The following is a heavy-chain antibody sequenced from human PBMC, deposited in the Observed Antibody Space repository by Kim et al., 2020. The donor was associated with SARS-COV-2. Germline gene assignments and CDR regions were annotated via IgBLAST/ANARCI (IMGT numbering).Heavy chain of an antibody. CDR1: GFTFSSYG. V-gene: IGHV3-33*01. J-gene: IGHJ6*02. D-gene: IGHD3-10*01. Sequence: GGSLRLSCAASGFTFSSYGMHWVRQAPGKGLEWVAVIWYDGSNKYYADSVKGRFTISRDNSKNTLYLQMNSLRAEDTAVYYCARSMVRGVMAPWDSMDVWGQGTTVTVSS. CDR3: ARSMVRGVMAPWDSMDV. CDR2: IWYDGSNK.